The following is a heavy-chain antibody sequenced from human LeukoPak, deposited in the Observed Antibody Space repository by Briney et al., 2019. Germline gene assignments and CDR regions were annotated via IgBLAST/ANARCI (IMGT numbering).Heavy chain of an antibody. D-gene: IGHD6-25*01. V-gene: IGHV4-34*01. CDR1: GGSFSYYY. Sequence: SETLSLTCAIYGGSFSYYYWSWIRQPPGKGLEWVGEIHPSGSTSFNPSLESRVSISKDTSKNQFSLKLTSVTAADTAVYYCSRGSDESKTGDYWGQGTLVTVSS. J-gene: IGHJ4*02. CDR3: SRGSDESKTGDY. CDR2: IHPSGST.